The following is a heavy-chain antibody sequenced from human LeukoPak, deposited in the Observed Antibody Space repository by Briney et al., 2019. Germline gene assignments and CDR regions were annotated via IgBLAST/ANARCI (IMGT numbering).Heavy chain of an antibody. CDR3: ATTYQPGALNWFDP. Sequence: ASGKVSCKVSGYTLTELSMHWVRQAPGKGLEWMGGFDPEDGETIYAQKFQGRVTMTEHTSTDTAYMELSSLRSEDTAVYYCATTYQPGALNWFDPWGQGTLVTVSS. J-gene: IGHJ5*02. CDR1: GYTLTELS. V-gene: IGHV1-24*01. CDR2: FDPEDGET. D-gene: IGHD3-10*01.